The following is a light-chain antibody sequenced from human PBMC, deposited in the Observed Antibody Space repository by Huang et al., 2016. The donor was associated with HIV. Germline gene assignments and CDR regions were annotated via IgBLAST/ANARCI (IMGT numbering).Light chain of an antibody. CDR3: QQRSGWPPT. V-gene: IGKV3-11*01. J-gene: IGKJ4*01. CDR2: DAS. CDR1: QSVGTY. Sequence: DIVLTQSPGTPSLSPGARATLSCRASQSVGTYLTWYQHKPGQAPKLLMHDASNRAAGIPPRFSGSGSGTDFTLTINDLQSEDAVVYYCQQRSGWPPTFGGGTKV.